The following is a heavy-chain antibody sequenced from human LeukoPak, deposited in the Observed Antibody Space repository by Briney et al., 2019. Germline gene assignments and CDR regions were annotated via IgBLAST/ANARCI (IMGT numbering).Heavy chain of an antibody. J-gene: IGHJ5*02. Sequence: PSETLSLTCTVSGGSLSSYYWTWIRQPAGKGLEWIGRTYSSGSTNYNPSLKSRVTMSVDTSKNQFSLKLTSVTAADTAVYYCARSRGPPAAFSSWFGPWGQGTLVTVSS. D-gene: IGHD2-2*01. CDR2: TYSSGST. V-gene: IGHV4-4*07. CDR1: GGSLSSYY. CDR3: ARSRGPPAAFSSWFGP.